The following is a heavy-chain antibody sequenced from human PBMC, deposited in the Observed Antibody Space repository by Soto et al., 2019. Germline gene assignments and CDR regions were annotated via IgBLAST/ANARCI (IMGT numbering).Heavy chain of an antibody. CDR3: AEGPPVYGDYGGYYFKY. Sequence: GGSLRLSCAASGFTFSSYAMSWVRQAPGKGLEWVSAISGSGGSTYSEDSVKGRFTISRDNSKNTLYLQMNSLRAEDTAVYYFAEGPPVYGDYGGYYFKYWGQGTLVNVST. CDR1: GFTFSSYA. V-gene: IGHV3-23*01. D-gene: IGHD4-17*01. J-gene: IGHJ4*02. CDR2: ISGSGGST.